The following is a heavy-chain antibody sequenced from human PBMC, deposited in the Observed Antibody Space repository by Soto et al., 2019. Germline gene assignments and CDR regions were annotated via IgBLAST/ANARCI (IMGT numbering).Heavy chain of an antibody. Sequence: QSGGSLRLSCAASGFTFSSYWMHWVRQAPGKGLVWVSRINSDGSSTSYADSVKGRFTISRDNAKNTLYLQMNSLRAEDTAVYYCAREPRSGSIHPVDYWGQGTLVTVSS. V-gene: IGHV3-74*01. D-gene: IGHD3-22*01. CDR1: GFTFSSYW. J-gene: IGHJ4*02. CDR3: AREPRSGSIHPVDY. CDR2: INSDGSST.